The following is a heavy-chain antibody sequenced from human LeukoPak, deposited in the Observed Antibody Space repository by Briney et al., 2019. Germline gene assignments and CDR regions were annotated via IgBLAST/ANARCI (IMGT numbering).Heavy chain of an antibody. CDR3: ARWNEGLDY. Sequence: SETLSLTCTVSRGSINYCYWGWIRQPPGKGLEFIAHIYYAGATYYNRSLQSRVSISVDTAKNQLSVRLNSVTAADTAVYYCARWNEGLDYWGQGTLVTVSS. J-gene: IGHJ4*02. CDR2: IYYAGAT. CDR1: RGSINYCY. V-gene: IGHV4-59*08. D-gene: IGHD1-1*01.